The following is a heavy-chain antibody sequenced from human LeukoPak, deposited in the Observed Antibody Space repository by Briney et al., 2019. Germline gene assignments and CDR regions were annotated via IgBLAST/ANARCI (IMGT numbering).Heavy chain of an antibody. CDR3: ARTPLRSLEWQGFNRFDP. V-gene: IGHV1-69*13. CDR2: IIPIFGTA. CDR1: GGTFSSYA. J-gene: IGHJ5*02. D-gene: IGHD3-3*01. Sequence: GASVKVSCKASGGTFSSYAISWMRQAPGQGLEWMGGIIPIFGTANYAQKFRGRVTITADESTSTVYMELNSLRSEDTAMYYCARTPLRSLEWQGFNRFDPWGQGTLVTVSS.